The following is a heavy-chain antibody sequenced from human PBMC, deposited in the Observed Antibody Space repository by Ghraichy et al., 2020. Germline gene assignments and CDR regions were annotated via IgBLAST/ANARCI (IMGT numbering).Heavy chain of an antibody. J-gene: IGHJ3*02. CDR1: GFTFTNFW. CDR2: IHQDGSEK. D-gene: IGHD2-2*02. V-gene: IGHV3-7*01. Sequence: LSLTCAASGFTFTNFWMTWVRQAPGKGLEWVADIHQDGSEKYYMDSVRGRSTNYRDSAKNSLYLQMNSLRAEDTALYYCATRKCSITECYKRSGDAFGIWGQGTMVTVSA. CDR3: ATRKCSITECYKRSGDAFGI.